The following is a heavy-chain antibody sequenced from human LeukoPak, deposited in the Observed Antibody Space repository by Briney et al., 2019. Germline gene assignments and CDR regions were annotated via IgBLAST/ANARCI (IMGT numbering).Heavy chain of an antibody. D-gene: IGHD1-26*01. CDR2: MNPNSGNT. J-gene: IGHJ4*02. V-gene: IGHV1-8*03. Sequence: ASVKVSCKASGYTFTSYDINWVRQATGQGLEWMGWMNPNSGNTGYAQKFQGRVTITRSTSISTAYMELRSLRSDDTAVYYCARGSGSSDFDYWGQGTLVTVSS. CDR3: ARGSGSSDFDY. CDR1: GYTFTSYD.